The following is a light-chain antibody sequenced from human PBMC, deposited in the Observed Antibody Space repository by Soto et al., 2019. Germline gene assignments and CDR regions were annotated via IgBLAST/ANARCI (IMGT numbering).Light chain of an antibody. Sequence: QSVLTQPASVSGCPGQSITISCTGTNSDIGGYNYVSWYQQHPGKAPKVIIYEVINRPSGVSNRFSGSKSVNAAYLTISGLQAEDDADYYCSSYRSVGTIVFGTGTKVTVL. V-gene: IGLV2-14*01. J-gene: IGLJ1*01. CDR3: SSYRSVGTIV. CDR2: EVI. CDR1: NSDIGGYNY.